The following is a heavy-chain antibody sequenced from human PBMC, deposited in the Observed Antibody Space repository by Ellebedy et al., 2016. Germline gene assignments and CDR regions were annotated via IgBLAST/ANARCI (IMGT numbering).Heavy chain of an antibody. D-gene: IGHD3-10*01. CDR3: ARDTSYYGSGSYQRPYYYYGMDV. J-gene: IGHJ6*02. CDR2: IYYSGST. CDR1: GGSISSSSYY. V-gene: IGHV4-61*01. Sequence: SETLSLXXTVSGGSISSSSYYWSWIRQPPGKGLEWIGYIYYSGSTNYNPSLKSRVTISVDTSKNQFSLKLSSVTAADTAVYYCARDTSYYGSGSYQRPYYYYGMDVWGQGTTVTVSS.